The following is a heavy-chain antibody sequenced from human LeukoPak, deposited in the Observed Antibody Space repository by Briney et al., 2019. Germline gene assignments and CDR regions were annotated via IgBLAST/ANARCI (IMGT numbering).Heavy chain of an antibody. CDR2: IRYDGSNK. D-gene: IGHD1-26*01. V-gene: IGHV3-30*02. Sequence: GGSLRLSCAASGFTFSSYGMHWVRQAPGKGLEWVAFIRYDGSNKYYADSVKGRFTISRDNSKNTLYLQMNSLRAEDTAVFYCARGLAYYYFLDFWGQGTLVTVSS. CDR1: GFTFSSYG. CDR3: ARGLAYYYFLDF. J-gene: IGHJ4*02.